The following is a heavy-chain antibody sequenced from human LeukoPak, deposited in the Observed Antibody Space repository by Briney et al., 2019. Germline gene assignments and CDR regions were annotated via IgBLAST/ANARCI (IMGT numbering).Heavy chain of an antibody. D-gene: IGHD2-2*01. CDR1: GFTFSDYW. CDR3: VRGPYALY. CDR2: IKQDGSEK. V-gene: IGHV3-7*01. J-gene: IGHJ4*02. Sequence: GGYLRLSCEASGFTFSDYWLSWVRQAPGKGLEWVANIKQDGSEKNYVDSVKGRFTISRDNAKNSLYLQMNSLRAEDTAVYYCVRGPYALYWGQGTLVSVSS.